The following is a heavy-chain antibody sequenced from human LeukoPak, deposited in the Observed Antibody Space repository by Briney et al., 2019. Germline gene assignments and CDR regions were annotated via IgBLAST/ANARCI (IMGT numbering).Heavy chain of an antibody. V-gene: IGHV4-34*01. CDR2: INHSGST. CDR1: GGSFSGYY. D-gene: IGHD3-10*01. CDR3: AGAYYGSGSFLWFDP. J-gene: IGHJ5*02. Sequence: TSGTLSLTCAVYGGSFSGYYWSWIRQPPGKGLEWIGVINHSGSTNYNPSLKSRVTISVDTSKNQFSLKLSSVTAADTAVYYCAGAYYGSGSFLWFDPWGQGTLVTVSS.